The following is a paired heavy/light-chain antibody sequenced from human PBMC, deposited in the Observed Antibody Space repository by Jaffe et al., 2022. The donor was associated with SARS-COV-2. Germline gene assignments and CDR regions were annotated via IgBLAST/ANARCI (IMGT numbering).Heavy chain of an antibody. V-gene: IGHV3-30*18. CDR3: AKNRATAATGSTYCAMDV. J-gene: IGHJ6*02. D-gene: IGHD6-13*01. CDR1: GFIFSSYR. CDR2: ISHDGTTQ. Sequence: QVQLVESGGGVVQPGRSLRLSCAASGFIFSSYRMHWVRQAPGKGLEWVATISHDGTTQYYENSVTGRFTISRDNSKNTLNLQMNGLRPDDTAVYYCAKNRATAATGSTYCAMDVWGQGTTVTVSS.
Light chain of an antibody. CDR2: QDN. V-gene: IGLV3-1*01. Sequence: SYDLTQPPSVSVSPGQTATITCSGDRLGSKYASWYQQKPGQSPVLVIYQDNKRPSGIPERFSGSNSGNTATLTISGTQAVDEADYYCQAWDNNVVFGGGTKLTVL. CDR3: QAWDNNVV. J-gene: IGLJ2*01. CDR1: RLGSKY.